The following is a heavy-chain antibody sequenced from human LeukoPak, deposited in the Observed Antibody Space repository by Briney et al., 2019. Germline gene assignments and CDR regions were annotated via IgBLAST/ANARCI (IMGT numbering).Heavy chain of an antibody. Sequence: PGGSLRLSCAASGFTFSRSAMTWVRQGPGTGLEFVASIIYSGGATYYADSVKGRFTIPRDNSKNTLYLQMNSLRAEDTALYYCAKDGLYYDGSEHVYYFDSWGQGTLVTVSS. CDR3: AKDGLYYDGSEHVYYFDS. J-gene: IGHJ4*02. CDR1: GFTFSRSA. V-gene: IGHV3-23*01. D-gene: IGHD3-22*01. CDR2: IIYSGGAT.